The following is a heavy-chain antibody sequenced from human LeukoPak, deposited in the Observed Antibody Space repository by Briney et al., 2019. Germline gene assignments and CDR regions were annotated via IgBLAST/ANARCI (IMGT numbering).Heavy chain of an antibody. J-gene: IGHJ4*02. V-gene: IGHV4-59*01. CDR2: IYYSGST. Sequence: SETLSLTCTVSGGSISSYYWSWIRQPPGKGLEWIGYIYYSGSTNYNPSLKSRVTISVDTSKNQFSLKLSSVTAADTAVYDCARVGVGALDYWGQGTLVTVSS. CDR3: ARVGVGALDY. CDR1: GGSISSYY. D-gene: IGHD1-26*01.